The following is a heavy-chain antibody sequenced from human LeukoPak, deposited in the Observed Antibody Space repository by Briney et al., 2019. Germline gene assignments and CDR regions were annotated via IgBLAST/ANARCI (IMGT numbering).Heavy chain of an antibody. J-gene: IGHJ4*02. V-gene: IGHV4-4*02. CDR1: GGSISSSNW. D-gene: IGHD3-22*01. Sequence: TSETLSLTCAVSGGSISSSNWWSWVRQPPGKGLEWIGEIYHSGSTNYNPSLKSRVTISVDKSKNQFSLKLSSVTAADTAVYYCARGSMIARRERYFDYWGQGTLVTVSS. CDR2: IYHSGST. CDR3: ARGSMIARRERYFDY.